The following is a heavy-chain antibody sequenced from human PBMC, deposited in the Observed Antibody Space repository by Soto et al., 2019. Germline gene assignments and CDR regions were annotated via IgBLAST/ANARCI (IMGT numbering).Heavy chain of an antibody. J-gene: IGHJ4*02. Sequence: EVQLVESGGGLVQPGGYLRLSCAASGFTFSSYSMNWVRQAPGKGLEWVSYISSSSSTIYYADSVKGRFTISRDNAKNSLYLQMNSLRAEDTAVYYCARGVVVAGTDYWGQGTLVTVSS. D-gene: IGHD2-15*01. CDR3: ARGVVVAGTDY. CDR1: GFTFSSYS. V-gene: IGHV3-48*01. CDR2: ISSSSSTI.